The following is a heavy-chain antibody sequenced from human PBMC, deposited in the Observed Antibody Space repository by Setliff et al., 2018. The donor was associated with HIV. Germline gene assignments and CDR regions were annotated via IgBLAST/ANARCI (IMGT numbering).Heavy chain of an antibody. Sequence: PSETLSLTCAVYGGPLSGHYWSWIRQPPGQGLEWIGHIYTSGSTNYNPSLKSRVTISADTSRNQFSLKLRSVTAADTAVYYCARGESSGWYRGGMDVWGQGTTVTVSS. J-gene: IGHJ6*02. D-gene: IGHD6-19*01. CDR2: IYTSGST. CDR1: GGPLSGHY. CDR3: ARGESSGWYRGGMDV. V-gene: IGHV4-59*11.